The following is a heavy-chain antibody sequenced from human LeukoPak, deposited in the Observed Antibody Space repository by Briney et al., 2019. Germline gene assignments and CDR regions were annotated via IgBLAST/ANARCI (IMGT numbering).Heavy chain of an antibody. CDR1: GFTFSSYA. V-gene: IGHV3-74*01. J-gene: IGHJ4*02. CDR3: AREYSSGWTSDY. Sequence: PGGSLRLSCAASGFTFSSYAMSWVRQAPGEGLEWVSRINSDGNYTTYADSVKGRFTISRDNAKNTLSLQMNSLRAEDTAVYYCAREYSSGWTSDYWGQGTLVTVSS. CDR2: INSDGNYT. D-gene: IGHD6-19*01.